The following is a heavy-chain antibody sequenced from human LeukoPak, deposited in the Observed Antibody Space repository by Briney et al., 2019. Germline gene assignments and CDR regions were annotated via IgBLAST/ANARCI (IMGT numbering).Heavy chain of an antibody. CDR2: IKSKTDGGAA. J-gene: IGHJ1*01. Sequence: GGSLRLSCAASGFTFSNAWMTLVRQAPGKGLEWVGRIKSKTDGGAADYAAPVKGRFTISRDDSKNTLYLRMNSLKTEDTAVYYCTTPPGNYYAWAYFQHWGQGTLVTVSS. CDR3: TTPPGNYYAWAYFQH. V-gene: IGHV3-15*01. D-gene: IGHD1-26*01. CDR1: GFTFSNAW.